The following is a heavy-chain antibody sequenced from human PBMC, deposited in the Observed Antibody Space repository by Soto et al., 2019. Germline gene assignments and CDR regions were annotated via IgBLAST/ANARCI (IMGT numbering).Heavy chain of an antibody. J-gene: IGHJ5*02. CDR2: IHSSGST. V-gene: IGHV4-4*07. CDR3: AREQGVAAACITWFDP. Sequence: SETLSLTCTVSGASMNSYHWSWIRQPAGKGLEWIGHIHSSGSTNYNPSLKSRSTMSVDTSKNQFSLRLMSLTAADTAVYYCAREQGVAAACITWFDPWGQGSLVTVSS. D-gene: IGHD6-13*01. CDR1: GASMNSYH.